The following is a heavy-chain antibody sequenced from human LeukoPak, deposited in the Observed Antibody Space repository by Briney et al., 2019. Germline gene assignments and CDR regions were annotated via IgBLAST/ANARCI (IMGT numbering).Heavy chain of an antibody. V-gene: IGHV1-2*02. CDR1: GYTFTGYY. CDR2: INPNSGGT. J-gene: IGHJ6*03. D-gene: IGHD2/OR15-2a*01. Sequence: ASVKVSCKASGYTFTGYYMHWVRQAPGQGLEWMGWINPNSGGTNYAQKFQGRVTMTRDTSISTAYMELSRLRSDDTAVYYCARRANKEGNYYYYMDVWGKGTTVTVSS. CDR3: ARRANKEGNYYYYMDV.